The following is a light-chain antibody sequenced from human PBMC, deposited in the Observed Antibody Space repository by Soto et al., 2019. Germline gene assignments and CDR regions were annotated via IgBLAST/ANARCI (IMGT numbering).Light chain of an antibody. CDR3: QQYDSVPST. CDR2: DAS. Sequence: DIQMTQSPSSLSASVGDRVTITCQASQDINTYLNWYQQKSGKAPKLLIYDASNLETGVPSRFSGSGSGTDLTFTISSLQPEDIATYHCQQYDSVPSTFGQGTKVEIK. CDR1: QDINTY. V-gene: IGKV1-33*01. J-gene: IGKJ2*01.